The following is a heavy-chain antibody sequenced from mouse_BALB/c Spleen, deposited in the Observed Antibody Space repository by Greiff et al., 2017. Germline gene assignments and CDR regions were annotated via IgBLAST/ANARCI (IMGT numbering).Heavy chain of an antibody. J-gene: IGHJ4*01. V-gene: IGHV1S137*01. CDR1: GYTFTDYA. Sequence: QVQLQQSGAELVRPGVSVKISCKGSGYTFTDYAMHWVKQSHAKSLEWIGVISTYYGDASYNQKFKGKATMTVDKSSSTAYMELARLTSEDSAIYYCARGWLLRVHYAMDYWGQGTSVTVSS. D-gene: IGHD2-3*01. CDR2: ISTYYGDA. CDR3: ARGWLLRVHYAMDY.